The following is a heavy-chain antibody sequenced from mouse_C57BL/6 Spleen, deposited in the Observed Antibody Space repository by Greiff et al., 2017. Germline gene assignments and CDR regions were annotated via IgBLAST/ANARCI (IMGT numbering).Heavy chain of an antibody. CDR2: ISDGGSYT. CDR1: GFTFSSYA. D-gene: IGHD2-2*01. Sequence: EVQLVESGGGLVKPGGSLKLSCAASGFTFSSYAMSWVRQTPEKRLEWVATISDGGSYTYYPDNVKGRFTISRDNAKNNLYLQMSHLKSEDTAMYYCARDGGWLRFDVWGTGTTVTVSS. V-gene: IGHV5-4*01. CDR3: ARDGGWLRFDV. J-gene: IGHJ1*03.